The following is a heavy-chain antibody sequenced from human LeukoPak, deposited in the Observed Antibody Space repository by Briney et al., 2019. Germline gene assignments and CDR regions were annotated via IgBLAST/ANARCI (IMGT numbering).Heavy chain of an antibody. CDR3: AKDGNYYGSVIDY. CDR1: GFTFSSYG. J-gene: IGHJ4*02. D-gene: IGHD3-10*01. Sequence: GGSLRLSCAASGFTFSSYGMHWVRQAPGKGLEWVAFIRFDGSDNYYADSVKGRFTISRDKPSNTLYLQMNSLRADDTAVYYCAKDGNYYGSVIDYWGQGTLVTVSS. CDR2: IRFDGSDN. V-gene: IGHV3-30*02.